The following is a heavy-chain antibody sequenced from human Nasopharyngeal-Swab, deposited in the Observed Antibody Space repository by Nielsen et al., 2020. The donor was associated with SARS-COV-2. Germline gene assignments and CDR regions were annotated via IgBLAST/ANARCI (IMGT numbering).Heavy chain of an antibody. V-gene: IGHV3-48*04. CDR2: ISSSSSTI. CDR3: ARGARGFLGVVITTYYYYYYMDV. J-gene: IGHJ6*03. D-gene: IGHD3-3*01. Sequence: VRKAPGKGLERVSYISSSSSTIYYADSVKGRFTISRDNAKDSLYLQMNSLRAEDTAVYYCARGARGFLGVVITTYYYYYYMDVWGKGTTVTVSS.